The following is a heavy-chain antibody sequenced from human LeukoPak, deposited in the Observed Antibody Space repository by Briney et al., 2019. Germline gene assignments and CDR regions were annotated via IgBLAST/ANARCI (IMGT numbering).Heavy chain of an antibody. D-gene: IGHD3-22*01. J-gene: IGHJ4*02. Sequence: PGGSLRLSCAASGFTFNDYYMNWIRQAPGKGLEWVSYISRSGTPTYYADSVKGRFTISRDNARNSLHLQMNSLRAEDTAVYYCAREWAGGDSSAYPPFDYWGQGTLVTVSS. V-gene: IGHV3-11*04. CDR1: GFTFNDYY. CDR2: ISRSGTPT. CDR3: AREWAGGDSSAYPPFDY.